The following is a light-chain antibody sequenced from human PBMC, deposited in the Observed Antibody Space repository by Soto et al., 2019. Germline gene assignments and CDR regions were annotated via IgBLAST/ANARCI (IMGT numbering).Light chain of an antibody. Sequence: QSVLTQPPSASRTPGQRVTISCSGSASNIGSKSVNWYQQFPGTAPKLLIYSSIYRPSGVPARMSASKSGTSASLAISGLQSEDEADYFCAAWDDSLEEYVFGTGTKVTVL. V-gene: IGLV1-44*01. CDR1: ASNIGSKS. CDR3: AAWDDSLEEYV. J-gene: IGLJ1*01. CDR2: SSI.